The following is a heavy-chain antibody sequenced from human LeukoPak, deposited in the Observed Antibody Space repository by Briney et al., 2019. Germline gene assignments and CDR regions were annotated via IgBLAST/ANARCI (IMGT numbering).Heavy chain of an antibody. D-gene: IGHD3-22*01. CDR3: ARDRVTSIVAGIDY. Sequence: ASVKVSRKASGGIFSSYTISWVRQAPGQGLEWMGRIIPILGIANYAQKFQGRVTITADKSTSTAYMELSRLRSEDTAVYYCARDRVTSIVAGIDYWGQGSLVTVSS. J-gene: IGHJ4*02. CDR2: IIPILGIA. V-gene: IGHV1-69*04. CDR1: GGIFSSYT.